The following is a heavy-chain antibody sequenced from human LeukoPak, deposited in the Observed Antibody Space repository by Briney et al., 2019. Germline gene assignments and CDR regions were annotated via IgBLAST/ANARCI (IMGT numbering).Heavy chain of an antibody. Sequence: SETLSLTCAVSGGSISSSNWWSWVRQPPGKGLEWIGEIYHSGSTYYNPSLKSRVTISVDTSKNQFSLKLSSVTAADTAVYYCARERDLLYYYYMDAWGKGTTVTVSS. CDR1: GGSISSSNW. D-gene: IGHD1-26*01. CDR2: IYHSGST. J-gene: IGHJ6*03. V-gene: IGHV4-4*02. CDR3: ARERDLLYYYYMDA.